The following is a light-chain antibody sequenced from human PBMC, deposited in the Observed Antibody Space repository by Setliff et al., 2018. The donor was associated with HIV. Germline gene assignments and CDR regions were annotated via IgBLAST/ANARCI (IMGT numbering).Light chain of an antibody. CDR3: QQFGSSPLT. CDR2: GAS. J-gene: IGKJ4*01. V-gene: IGKV3-20*01. CDR1: HSVSSNY. Sequence: EMVLTQSPVTLSLSPGDSATLSCRASHSVSSNYLAWYQQKTGQAPRLLINGASSRATGIPDRFSGSGSGTDFTLTISRLEPEDFVVYYCQQFGSSPLTFGGWTKVDIK.